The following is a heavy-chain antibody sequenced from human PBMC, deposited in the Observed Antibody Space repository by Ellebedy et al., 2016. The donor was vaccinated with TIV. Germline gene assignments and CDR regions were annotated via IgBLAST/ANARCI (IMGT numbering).Heavy chain of an antibody. J-gene: IGHJ4*02. CDR1: GYTLTTYG. V-gene: IGHV1-18*01. D-gene: IGHD5-12*01. CDR2: ISGYTGNT. CDR3: ARYAGGYADY. Sequence: ASVKVSCKASGYTLTTYGIGWVRQAPGQGLGWMGWISGYTGNTNYARKFMGRVLMITDTSTNTAYMELRTLTTDDTAMFYCARYAGGYADYWGQGTLVTVSS.